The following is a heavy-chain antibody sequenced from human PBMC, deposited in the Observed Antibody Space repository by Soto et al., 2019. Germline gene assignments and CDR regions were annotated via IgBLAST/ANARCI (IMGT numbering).Heavy chain of an antibody. Sequence: SETLSLTCTVSGGSISSYYWSWIRQPPGKGLEWIGYIYYSGSTNYNPSLKSRVTISVDTSKNQFSLKLSSVTAADTAVYYCARAGQWELPTIYYYYGMDVWGQGTTVTVSS. D-gene: IGHD1-26*01. CDR3: ARAGQWELPTIYYYYGMDV. J-gene: IGHJ6*02. V-gene: IGHV4-59*01. CDR2: IYYSGST. CDR1: GGSISSYY.